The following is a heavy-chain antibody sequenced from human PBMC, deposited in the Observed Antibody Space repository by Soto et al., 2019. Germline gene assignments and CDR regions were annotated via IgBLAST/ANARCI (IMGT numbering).Heavy chain of an antibody. Sequence: GGSLRLSCAASEFTFSSYSMNWVRQAPGKGLEWVSSISSSSSYIYYADSVKGRFTISRDNAKNSLYLQMNSLRAEDTAVYYCARDTYCSSTSCYGSYYYHGMDVWGQGTTVTVSS. CDR2: ISSSSSYI. CDR1: EFTFSSYS. V-gene: IGHV3-21*01. D-gene: IGHD2-2*01. CDR3: ARDTYCSSTSCYGSYYYHGMDV. J-gene: IGHJ6*02.